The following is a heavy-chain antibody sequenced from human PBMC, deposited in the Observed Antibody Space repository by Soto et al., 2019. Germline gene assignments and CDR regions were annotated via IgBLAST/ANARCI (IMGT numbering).Heavy chain of an antibody. CDR2: IIPISGTT. Sequence: QVQLVQSGAEVKKPGSSVKVSCKASGGTFSSYAISWVRQAPGQGLEWMGGIIPISGTTNYAQKFQGRVTITADESTSTAYMELSSLRSEDTAVYYCARSQGSSTSLAIDYYYYYGMEVWGQGTTVTVSS. D-gene: IGHD2-2*01. J-gene: IGHJ6*02. CDR3: ARSQGSSTSLAIDYYYYYGMEV. CDR1: GGTFSSYA. V-gene: IGHV1-69*01.